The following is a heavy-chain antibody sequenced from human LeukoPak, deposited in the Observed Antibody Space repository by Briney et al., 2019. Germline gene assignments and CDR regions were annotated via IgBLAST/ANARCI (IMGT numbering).Heavy chain of an antibody. CDR3: ARVRIGGSYQKSDY. CDR2: IIPIFGTA. J-gene: IGHJ4*02. CDR1: GGTFSSYA. D-gene: IGHD1-26*01. V-gene: IGHV1-69*05. Sequence: GASVKVSCKASGGTFSSYAISWVRQAPGQGLEWMGGIIPIFGTANYAQKLQGRVTMTTDTSTSTAYMELRSLRSDDTAVYYCARVRIGGSYQKSDYWGQGTLVTVSS.